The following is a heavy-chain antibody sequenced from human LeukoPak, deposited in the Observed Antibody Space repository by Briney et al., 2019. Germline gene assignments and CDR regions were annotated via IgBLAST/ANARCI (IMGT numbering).Heavy chain of an antibody. Sequence: GGSLRLSCAASGFTFSSYGMHWVRQAPGKGLEWVACIRYDGSNKYYADSVKGRFTISRDNSKNTLFLQMNSLRAEDTAVYYCAKRGSVGTLGHFDYWGQGTLVTVSS. CDR3: AKRGSVGTLGHFDY. CDR2: IRYDGSNK. CDR1: GFTFSSYG. J-gene: IGHJ4*02. V-gene: IGHV3-30*02. D-gene: IGHD6-13*01.